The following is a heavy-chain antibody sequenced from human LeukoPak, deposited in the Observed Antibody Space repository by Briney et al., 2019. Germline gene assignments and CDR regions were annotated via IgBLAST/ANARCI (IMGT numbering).Heavy chain of an antibody. CDR2: INPNSGGT. CDR1: GYTFTGYY. D-gene: IGHD2-2*01. Sequence: ASVTVSCKASGYTFTGYYMHWVRQAPGHGLEWMGWINPNSGGTNYAQKFQGRVTMTRDRSISTAYMERTRLRSHDTAVYYCARDIGDIVVVPAAFMGFDSWGQGTLVSVSS. J-gene: IGHJ5*01. V-gene: IGHV1-2*02. CDR3: ARDIGDIVVVPAAFMGFDS.